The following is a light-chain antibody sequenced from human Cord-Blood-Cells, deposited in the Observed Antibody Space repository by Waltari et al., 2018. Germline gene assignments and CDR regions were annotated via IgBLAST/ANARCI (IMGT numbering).Light chain of an antibody. J-gene: IGKJ4*01. V-gene: IGKV1-39*01. Sequence: DIQLIQSPSSLSASVGDRVTITCRASQSISSYLNWYQQKPGKAPKLLIYAASSLQSWVPSRFSGSGSGTDFTLTISSLQPEDFATYYCQQRSTFGGGTKVEIK. CDR3: QQRST. CDR1: QSISSY. CDR2: AAS.